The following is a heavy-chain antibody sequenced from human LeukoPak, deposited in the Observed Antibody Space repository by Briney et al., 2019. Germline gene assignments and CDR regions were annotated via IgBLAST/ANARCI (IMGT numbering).Heavy chain of an antibody. CDR3: ARSPVTGLWLPRMYYFDY. CDR1: GFTFNNYG. D-gene: IGHD2-21*01. CDR2: VWYYGDNK. J-gene: IGHJ4*02. Sequence: PGRSLRLSCAASGFTFNNYGLHWVRQAPGKGLEWVAVVWYYGDNKYYADSVKGRFTIPRDNSNNTLYLHMNSLRAEDTAVYYCARSPVTGLWLPRMYYFDYWGQGTLVTVSS. V-gene: IGHV3-33*01.